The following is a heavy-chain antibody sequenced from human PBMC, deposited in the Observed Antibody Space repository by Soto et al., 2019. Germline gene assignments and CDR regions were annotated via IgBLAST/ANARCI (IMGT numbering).Heavy chain of an antibody. D-gene: IGHD6-19*01. J-gene: IGHJ6*02. Sequence: EVLLVESGGGLVQPGGSLRLSCAASGLIFSDYHMDWVRQAPGKGLEWVGRIRRKANSYTTEYAASVKGRFTISRDDSKNSLYLQMNRLKSEDTAVYYCAMLGGWSGGSSGMDVWGQGTTVTVSS. CDR2: IRRKANSYTT. V-gene: IGHV3-72*01. CDR3: AMLGGWSGGSSGMDV. CDR1: GLIFSDYH.